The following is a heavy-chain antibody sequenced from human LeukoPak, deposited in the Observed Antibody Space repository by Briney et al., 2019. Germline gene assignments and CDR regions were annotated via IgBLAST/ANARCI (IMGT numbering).Heavy chain of an antibody. V-gene: IGHV1-2*02. CDR1: GYTFTGYY. Sequence: ASVKVSCKASGYTFTGYYMHWVRQAPGQGLEWMGWINPNSGGTNYAQKFQGRVTMTRDTSISTAYMGLSRLRSDDTAVYYCARGPMGDDYYDSSGYYSNYFDYWGQGTLVTVSS. CDR2: INPNSGGT. D-gene: IGHD3-22*01. J-gene: IGHJ4*02. CDR3: ARGPMGDDYYDSSGYYSNYFDY.